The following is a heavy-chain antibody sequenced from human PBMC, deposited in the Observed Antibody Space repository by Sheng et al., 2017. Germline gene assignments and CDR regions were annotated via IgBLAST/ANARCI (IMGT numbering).Heavy chain of an antibody. V-gene: IGHV3-11*05. CDR2: ISSSSSYT. CDR1: GFTFSDYY. J-gene: IGHJ4*02. CDR3: ARDFRFYSHVVVPAAQGAPFDY. Sequence: QVQLVESGGGLVKPGGSLRLSCAASGFTFSDYYMSWIRQAPGKGLEWVSYISSSSSYTNYADSVKGRFTISRDNAKNSLYLQMNSLRAEDTAVYYCARDFRFYSHVVVPAAQGAPFDYWGQGTPGHRLL. D-gene: IGHD2-2*01.